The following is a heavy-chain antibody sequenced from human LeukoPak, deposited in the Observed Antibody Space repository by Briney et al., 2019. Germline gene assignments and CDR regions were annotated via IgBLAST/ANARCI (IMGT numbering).Heavy chain of an antibody. J-gene: IGHJ6*03. CDR1: GYTFTSYY. D-gene: IGHD3-22*01. CDR3: ARDYYDTSLQDYYYMDV. CDR2: INPRGGST. V-gene: IGHV1-46*01. Sequence: ASVKVSCMASGYTFTSYYMHWVRQAPGQGLEWMAIINPRGGSTSYAQKFQGRVTMTRDMSTSTAYMELSSLRSGDTAVYYCARDYYDTSLQDYYYMDVWGKGTTVTVSS.